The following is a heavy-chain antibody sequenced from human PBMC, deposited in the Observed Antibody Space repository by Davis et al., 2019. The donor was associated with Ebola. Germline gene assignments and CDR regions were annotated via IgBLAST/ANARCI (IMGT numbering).Heavy chain of an antibody. CDR3: ARGHNYAHEY. CDR2: VILKSGAT. Sequence: WIRQSPSGGLEWLGRVILKSGATNYAQKFQGRVTMTRDTSISTVYMELSSLRYDDTADYYCARGHNYAHEYWGQGTLVTVSS. V-gene: IGHV1-2*06. D-gene: IGHD4-11*01. J-gene: IGHJ4*02.